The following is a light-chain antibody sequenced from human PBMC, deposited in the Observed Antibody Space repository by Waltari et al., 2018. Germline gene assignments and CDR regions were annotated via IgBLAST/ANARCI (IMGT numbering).Light chain of an antibody. CDR2: PNT. CDR1: SANSGSNT. Sequence: QSVLTQPPSASGTPGQRVTISCPGGSANSGSNTVTWYQHLPGTAHKLLIYPNTLRPSGVPDRFSGSKSGTSASLAISGLQSEDEALYYCATWDDGLSGVVFGGGTKVTVL. V-gene: IGLV1-44*01. CDR3: ATWDDGLSGVV. J-gene: IGLJ3*02.